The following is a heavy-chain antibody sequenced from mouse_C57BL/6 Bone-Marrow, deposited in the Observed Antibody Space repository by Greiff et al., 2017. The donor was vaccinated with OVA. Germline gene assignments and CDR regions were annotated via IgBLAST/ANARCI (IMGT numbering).Heavy chain of an antibody. D-gene: IGHD4-1*01. J-gene: IGHJ1*03. V-gene: IGHV1-82*01. Sequence: QVQLQQSGPELVKPGASVKISCKASGYAFSSSWMNWVKQRPGKGLEWIGRIYPGDGDTNYNGKFKGKATLTADKSSSTAYMQRSSLTSEDSAVYFCASLANWDWYFEVWGTGTTVTVSS. CDR1: GYAFSSSW. CDR3: ASLANWDWYFEV. CDR2: IYPGDGDT.